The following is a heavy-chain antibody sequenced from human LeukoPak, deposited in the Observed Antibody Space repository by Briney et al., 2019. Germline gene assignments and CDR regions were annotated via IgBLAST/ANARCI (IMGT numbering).Heavy chain of an antibody. J-gene: IGHJ4*02. D-gene: IGHD3-10*01. CDR1: GFTFSSYE. CDR2: ISSSGSTI. Sequence: GGSLRLSCAASGFTFSSYEMNWVRQAPGKGLEWVSYISSSGSTIYYADSVKGRFTISRDNAKNSLYLQMNSLRAEDTAVYYCARDRRGSGSYGLDYWGQGTLVTVSS. CDR3: ARDRRGSGSYGLDY. V-gene: IGHV3-48*03.